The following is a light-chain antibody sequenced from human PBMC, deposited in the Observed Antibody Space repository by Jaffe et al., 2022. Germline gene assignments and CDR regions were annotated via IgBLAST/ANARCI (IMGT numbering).Light chain of an antibody. CDR3: QQYGSSPWT. V-gene: IGKV3-20*01. CDR2: GAS. CDR1: QSVAKNY. J-gene: IGKJ1*01. Sequence: EIVLTQSPGTLSLSPGERATLSCRASQSVAKNYLAWYQQSPGQAPRLLIYGASSRATGVPDRFSGSGSATDFTLTISSLEPDDFAVYYCQQYGSSPWTFGHGTKLEVK.